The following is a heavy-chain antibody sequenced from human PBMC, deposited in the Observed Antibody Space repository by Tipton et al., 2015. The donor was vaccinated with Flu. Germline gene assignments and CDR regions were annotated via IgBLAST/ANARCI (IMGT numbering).Heavy chain of an antibody. CDR2: IKGDGTKA. D-gene: IGHD3-10*01. Sequence: SLRLSCAASGFIFRNYWMSWVRQVPGKGLEWVADIKGDGTKAYYVNSVRGRFTISRDNAKNSLYLQMNSLRTEDTAVYFCARDSELWKSGSETYWAYDMWGQGTVVTVSS. CDR1: GFIFRNYW. J-gene: IGHJ3*02. CDR3: ARDSELWKSGSETYWAYDM. V-gene: IGHV3-7*01.